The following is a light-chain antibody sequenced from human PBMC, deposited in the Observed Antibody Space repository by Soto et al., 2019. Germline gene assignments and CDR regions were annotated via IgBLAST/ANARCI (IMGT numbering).Light chain of an antibody. CDR2: DAS. V-gene: IGKV1-33*01. Sequence: DIQMTQSPSSVSQSXGDRLTIPSXASQDISNYLNWYQQKPGKAPKLLIYDASNLETGVPSRFSGSGSGTDFTFTISSLQPEDIATYYCQQYDNLPLTFGGGTKVDIK. CDR1: QDISNY. CDR3: QQYDNLPLT. J-gene: IGKJ4*01.